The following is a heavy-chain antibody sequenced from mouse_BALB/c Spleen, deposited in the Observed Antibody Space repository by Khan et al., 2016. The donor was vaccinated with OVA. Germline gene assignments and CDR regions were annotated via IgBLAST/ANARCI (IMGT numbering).Heavy chain of an antibody. CDR3: AKIEYHDNFYAMDY. CDR1: GFSLTSYG. CDR2: IWGDGSA. J-gene: IGHJ4*01. D-gene: IGHD2-1*01. Sequence: QVQLKQSGPGLVAPSQSLSITCTVSGFSLTSYGVNWVRQPPGKGLEWLGVIWGDGSANYHSALISRLSISKDNSKSQVFLKMNSLKTDDTATYYCAKIEYHDNFYAMDYWGQGTSVTVSS. V-gene: IGHV2-3*01.